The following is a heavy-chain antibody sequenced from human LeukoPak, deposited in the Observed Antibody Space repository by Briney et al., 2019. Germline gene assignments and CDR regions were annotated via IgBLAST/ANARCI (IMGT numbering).Heavy chain of an antibody. V-gene: IGHV1-2*02. Sequence: GASVKVSCKASGYTFTGYYMHWVRQAPGQGLEWMGWINPNSGGTNYAQKFQGRVTMNRDTSISTAYMELSRLRSDDTAVYYCARVEMATTIVGYYYYYMDVWGKGTTVTVSS. CDR1: GYTFTGYY. D-gene: IGHD5-24*01. CDR3: ARVEMATTIVGYYYYYMDV. CDR2: INPNSGGT. J-gene: IGHJ6*03.